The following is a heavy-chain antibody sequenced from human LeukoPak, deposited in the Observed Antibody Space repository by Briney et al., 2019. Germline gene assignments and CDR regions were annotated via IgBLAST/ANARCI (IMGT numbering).Heavy chain of an antibody. CDR3: VRDRSYFDASGYPIPFFDD. J-gene: IGHJ4*02. Sequence: SETLSLTCSVSGGSITNSYWNWIRQSPGKGLGWIGHVYYSGSTDYNPSLKSRVIISIDSSKTQFSLRLSSVTAADTAVYYCVRDRSYFDASGYPIPFFDDWGQGIRVTVSS. CDR2: VYYSGST. CDR1: GGSITNSY. V-gene: IGHV4-59*01. D-gene: IGHD3-22*01.